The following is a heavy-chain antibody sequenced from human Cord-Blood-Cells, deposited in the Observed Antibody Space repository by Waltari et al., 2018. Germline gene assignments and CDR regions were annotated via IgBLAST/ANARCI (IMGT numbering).Heavy chain of an antibody. CDR3: ARVYCSSTSCPYYYYGMDV. J-gene: IGHJ6*02. Sequence: QVQLVQSGAEVKKPGSSVKVSCKDSGGTFSSHAIIWVRQAPGQGLEWMGGIIPIFGTANYAQKFQGRVTITADESTSTAYMELSSLRSEDTAVYYCARVYCSSTSCPYYYYGMDVWGQGTTVTVSS. CDR1: GGTFSSHA. V-gene: IGHV1-69*12. D-gene: IGHD2-2*01. CDR2: IIPIFGTA.